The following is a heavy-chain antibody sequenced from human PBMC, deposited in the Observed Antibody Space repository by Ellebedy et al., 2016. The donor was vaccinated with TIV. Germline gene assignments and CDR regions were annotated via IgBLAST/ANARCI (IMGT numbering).Heavy chain of an antibody. V-gene: IGHV1-18*04. CDR3: ARGRYYGSGSYSDY. CDR1: GYTFINNG. CDR2: ISAYNNKT. J-gene: IGHJ4*02. Sequence: ASVKVSCKTSGYTFINNGITWVRQAPGQGLEWMGWISAYNNKTDYSQKFQGRVTLTTDTSTSTAHMELGSLGSDDTAVYFCARGRYYGSGSYSDYWGQGTLVTVSS. D-gene: IGHD3-10*01.